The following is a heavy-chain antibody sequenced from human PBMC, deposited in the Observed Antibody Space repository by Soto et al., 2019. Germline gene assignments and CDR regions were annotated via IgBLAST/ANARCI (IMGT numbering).Heavy chain of an antibody. Sequence: PSETLSLTCTVSGGSIATYYWSWIRQPPGKGLEWIGYIYYSGSTKYNPSLKSRVTISVDTSKNQFSLKLSSVTAADTAVYYCARVGMATNLFDYWGQGALVTVS. D-gene: IGHD5-12*01. CDR3: ARVGMATNLFDY. V-gene: IGHV4-59*01. CDR1: GGSIATYY. CDR2: IYYSGST. J-gene: IGHJ4*02.